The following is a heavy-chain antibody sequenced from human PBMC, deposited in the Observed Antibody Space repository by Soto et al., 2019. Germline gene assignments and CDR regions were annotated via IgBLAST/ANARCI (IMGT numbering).Heavy chain of an antibody. CDR3: ALDFQAPKGAWAFDY. J-gene: IGHJ4*02. CDR1: GASINNDEW. V-gene: IGHV4-4*02. D-gene: IGHD3-16*01. Sequence: SETLSLTCAVAGASINNDEWWNWVRQPPGKGLEWIGETHHSGSTLYNPALKSRVNISVDESKNHFSLQLTSVTAADTAVYYCALDFQAPKGAWAFDYRAQGIMVTVSS. CDR2: THHSGST.